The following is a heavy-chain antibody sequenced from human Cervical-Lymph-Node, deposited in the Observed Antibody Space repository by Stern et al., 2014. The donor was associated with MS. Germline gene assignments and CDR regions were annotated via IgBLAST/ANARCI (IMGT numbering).Heavy chain of an antibody. V-gene: IGHV3-48*01. Sequence: EVQLVESGGGLVQPGGTLRLSCAASGFRLSNSNMNWGRKAQGKGLELVSYSSYNSNPINYADSVRGRFTVSRDNAKNSLSLQMNSLRAEDTALYYCASLSTGLDSYWGQGSLVTVSS. CDR2: SSYNSNPI. D-gene: IGHD2-8*02. J-gene: IGHJ4*02. CDR1: GFRLSNSN. CDR3: ASLSTGLDSY.